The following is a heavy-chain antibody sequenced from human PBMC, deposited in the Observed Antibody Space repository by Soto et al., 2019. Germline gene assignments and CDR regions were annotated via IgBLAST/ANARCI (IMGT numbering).Heavy chain of an antibody. V-gene: IGHV4-59*08. J-gene: IGHJ5*02. CDR1: GGSISSYY. D-gene: IGHD4-17*01. Sequence: SETLSLTCTVSGGSISSYYWSWIRQPPGKGLEWIGYIYYSGSTNYNPSLKSRVTISVDTSKNQFSLKLSSVTAADTAVYYCAREMTTVTTWWFDPWGQGTLVTVSS. CDR2: IYYSGST. CDR3: AREMTTVTTWWFDP.